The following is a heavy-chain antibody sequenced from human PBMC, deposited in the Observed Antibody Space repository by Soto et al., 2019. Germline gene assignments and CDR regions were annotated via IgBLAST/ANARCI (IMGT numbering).Heavy chain of an antibody. Sequence: EVQLVESGGGLIQPGGSLRLSCAASGFTVSSNYLTWVRQAPGKGLEWVSTIFSGGKTYYADSVKSRITVSRDNSKNTLFLHMNSLREEDTAVYYCGRNGGYSYGGVDYWGQGTLVTVSS. D-gene: IGHD6-13*01. CDR1: GFTVSSNY. J-gene: IGHJ4*02. CDR2: IFSGGKT. CDR3: GRNGGYSYGGVDY. V-gene: IGHV3-53*01.